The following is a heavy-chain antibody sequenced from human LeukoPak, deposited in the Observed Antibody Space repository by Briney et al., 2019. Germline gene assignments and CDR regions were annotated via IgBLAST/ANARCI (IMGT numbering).Heavy chain of an antibody. CDR2: IWYDGSNK. CDR3: ARPPRGSSSHDAFDI. J-gene: IGHJ3*02. CDR1: GFTFSSYG. V-gene: IGHV3-33*01. Sequence: GGSLRLSCAASGFTFSSYGMHWVRQAPGKGLEWVAVIWYDGSNKYYADSVKGRFTISRDNSKNTLYLQMNSLRAEDTAVYYCARPPRGSSSHDAFDILGQGTMVTVSS. D-gene: IGHD1-26*01.